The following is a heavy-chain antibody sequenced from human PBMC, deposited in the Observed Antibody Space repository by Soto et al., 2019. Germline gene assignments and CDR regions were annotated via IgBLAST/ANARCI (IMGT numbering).Heavy chain of an antibody. J-gene: IGHJ6*02. CDR3: ARDRRRYSGYDSGYYYYGMDV. CDR2: IYSGGST. V-gene: IGHV3-53*01. Sequence: GGSLRLSCAASGFTVSSNYMSWVRQAPGKGLEWVSVIYSGGSTYYADSVKGRFTISRDNSKNTLYLQMNSLRVEDTAVYYCARDRRRYSGYDSGYYYYGMDVWGQGTTVTVSS. CDR1: GFTVSSNY. D-gene: IGHD5-12*01.